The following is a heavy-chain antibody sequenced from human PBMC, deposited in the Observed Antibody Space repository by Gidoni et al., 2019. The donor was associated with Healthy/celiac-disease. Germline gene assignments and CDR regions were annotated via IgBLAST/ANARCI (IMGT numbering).Heavy chain of an antibody. Sequence: TFSSYSISWVRQAPGQGLEWMGGIIPIFGTANYAQKFQGRVTITADESTSTAYMELSSLRSEDTAVYYCARGIMITFGGVIVIPGDYYYYGMDVWGQGTTVTVSS. CDR1: TFSSYS. V-gene: IGHV1-69*01. D-gene: IGHD3-16*02. CDR2: IIPIFGTA. J-gene: IGHJ6*02. CDR3: ARGIMITFGGVIVIPGDYYYYGMDV.